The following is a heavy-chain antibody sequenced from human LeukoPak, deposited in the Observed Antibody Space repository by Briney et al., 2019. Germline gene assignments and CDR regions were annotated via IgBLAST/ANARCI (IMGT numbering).Heavy chain of an antibody. D-gene: IGHD1-26*01. J-gene: IGHJ4*02. CDR1: GFTFSTYW. CDR3: ARASSGTYRY. CDR2: INTDGSDT. V-gene: IGHV3-74*01. Sequence: PGGSLRLSCAASGFTFSTYWMHWVRQAPGKGLVWVSRINTDGSDTIYADSVKGRFTISRNNAKNTLFLQMNSLRAEDTAVYYCARASSGTYRYWGRGTLVTVSS.